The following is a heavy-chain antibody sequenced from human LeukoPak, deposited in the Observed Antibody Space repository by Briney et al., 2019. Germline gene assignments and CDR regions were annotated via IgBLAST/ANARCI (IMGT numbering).Heavy chain of an antibody. CDR2: ISTTSSYI. CDR3: ARDIYDGSGYFRRGLEY. D-gene: IGHD3-22*01. Sequence: GGSLRLSCVASGFTFSDYSMNWVRQAPGKGLEWVSSISTTSSYINYADSVKGRFTISRDNAKNSLYLQTNSLRADDTAVYFCARDIYDGSGYFRRGLEYWGQGILVTVSS. CDR1: GFTFSDYS. J-gene: IGHJ4*02. V-gene: IGHV3-21*01.